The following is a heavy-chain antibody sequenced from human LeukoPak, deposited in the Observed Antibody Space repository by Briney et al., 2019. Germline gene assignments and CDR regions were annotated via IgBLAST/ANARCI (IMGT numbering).Heavy chain of an antibody. D-gene: IGHD3-10*01. J-gene: IGHJ5*02. Sequence: PSETLSLTCAVYGGSFSGYYWSWSRQPPGRGLEWIGEINHSGSTNYNPSLKSRVTISVDTSKNQFSLKLSSVTAADTAVYYCARANLGWFDPWGQGTLVTVSS. CDR1: GGSFSGYY. CDR2: INHSGST. CDR3: ARANLGWFDP. V-gene: IGHV4-34*01.